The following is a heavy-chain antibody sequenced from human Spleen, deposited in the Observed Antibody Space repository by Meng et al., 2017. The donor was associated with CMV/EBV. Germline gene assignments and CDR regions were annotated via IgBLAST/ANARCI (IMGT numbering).Heavy chain of an antibody. CDR1: GGSFSGYC. CDR2: INHSGST. J-gene: IGHJ6*02. CDR3: ARVGLQYPYCSSTSCKHYYYYGMDV. Sequence: GSLRLSCAVYGGSFSGYCWSWIRQPPGKGLEWIGEINHSGSTNYNPSLKSRVTISVDTSKNQFSLKLSSVTAADTAVYYCARVGLQYPYCSSTSCKHYYYYGMDVWGQGTTVTVSS. V-gene: IGHV4-34*01. D-gene: IGHD2-2*01.